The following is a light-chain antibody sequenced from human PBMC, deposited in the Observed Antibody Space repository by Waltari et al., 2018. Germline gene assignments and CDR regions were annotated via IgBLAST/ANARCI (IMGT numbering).Light chain of an antibody. J-gene: IGLJ1*01. CDR3: ASWDDSLNGLV. CDR1: SPHIGSNS. Sequence: QSVLTQPPSASGTPGQRVTVSCSGSSPHIGSNSVTWYQHLPGTAPKLLIYNNNEWPSGVPDRFSASKSGTSASLAISGLQSEDEADYYCASWDDSLNGLVFGTGTKVIAL. CDR2: NNN. V-gene: IGLV1-44*01.